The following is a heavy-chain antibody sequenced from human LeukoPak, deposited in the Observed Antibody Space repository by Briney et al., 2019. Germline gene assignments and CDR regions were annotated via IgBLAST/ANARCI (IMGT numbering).Heavy chain of an antibody. V-gene: IGHV3-21*01. Sequence: PGGSLRLSCAASGFTFSSYSMNWVRQAPGKGLEWVSSISSSSSYMYYADSVKGRFTISRDNAKNSLYLQMNSLRAEDTAVYYCARNASQLWLDYWGQGTLVTVSS. CDR1: GFTFSSYS. CDR3: ARNASQLWLDY. J-gene: IGHJ4*02. CDR2: ISSSSSYM. D-gene: IGHD5-18*01.